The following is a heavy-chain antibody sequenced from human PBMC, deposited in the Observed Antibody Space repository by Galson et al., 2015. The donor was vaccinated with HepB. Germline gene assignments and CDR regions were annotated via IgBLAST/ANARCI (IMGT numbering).Heavy chain of an antibody. Sequence: SLRLSCAASGFTFSSYAMSWVRQAPGKGLEWVSAISGSGGSTYYADSVKGRFTISRDNSKNTLYLQMNSLRAEDTAVYYCAKDGSSTYYDFWSGYFSAFDIWGQGTMVTVSS. D-gene: IGHD3-3*01. CDR1: GFTFSSYA. CDR2: ISGSGGST. CDR3: AKDGSSTYYDFWSGYFSAFDI. V-gene: IGHV3-23*01. J-gene: IGHJ3*02.